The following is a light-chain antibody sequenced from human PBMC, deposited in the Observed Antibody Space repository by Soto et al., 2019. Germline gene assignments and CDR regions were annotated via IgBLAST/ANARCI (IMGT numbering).Light chain of an antibody. CDR2: AAS. Sequence: DIQMTQSPSSLSASVGDRVTITCRASQSIRSYLNWYQQKPGEAPKLLIYAASSLQRGVPSRFSGSGSETDFTLTISSLQPEDFATYYCQQTYSTPRAFGQGTKLEIK. V-gene: IGKV1-39*01. J-gene: IGKJ2*01. CDR3: QQTYSTPRA. CDR1: QSIRSY.